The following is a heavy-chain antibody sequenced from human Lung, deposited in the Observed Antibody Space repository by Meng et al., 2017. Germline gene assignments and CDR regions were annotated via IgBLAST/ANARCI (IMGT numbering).Heavy chain of an antibody. V-gene: IGHV2-5*02. J-gene: IGHJ4*02. Sequence: QITLKESGPTLVKPTQTLRLTCTFSGFSLSTSEVHVGWIRQPPGEALASLALIYWDDDKRYSPSLKSRLTITKDTSKNQVVLTMTNMDPVDTATYYCAHSGRDGYNPFFDYCGQGTLVTVSS. D-gene: IGHD5-24*01. CDR3: AHSGRDGYNPFFDY. CDR1: GFSLSTSEVH. CDR2: IYWDDDK.